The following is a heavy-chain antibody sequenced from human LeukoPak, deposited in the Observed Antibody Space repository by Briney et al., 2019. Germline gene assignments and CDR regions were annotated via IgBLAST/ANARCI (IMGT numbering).Heavy chain of an antibody. CDR1: VGTFSSYA. J-gene: IGHJ6*03. D-gene: IGHD6-6*01. V-gene: IGHV1-69*04. CDR2: IIPILGIA. Sequence: GASVKVSCKASVGTFSSYAISWVRQAPGQGLEWMGRIIPILGIANYAQKFQGRVTITAVKSTSTASMELSSLRSEGTAVYYCARGWGTVAARAYYYYYMDVWGKGTTVTVSS. CDR3: ARGWGTVAARAYYYYYMDV.